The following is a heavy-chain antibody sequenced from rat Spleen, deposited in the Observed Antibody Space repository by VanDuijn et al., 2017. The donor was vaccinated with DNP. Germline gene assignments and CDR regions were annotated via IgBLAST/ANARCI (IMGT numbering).Heavy chain of an antibody. D-gene: IGHD1-2*01. Sequence: EVQFVETGGGLVQPGRSLKLSCVASGFTFSSYWMFWIRQAPGKGLEWVASINTDGGSTYYPDSVKGRFTISRDNAENTVYLQMSSLRSEDTATYYCASWAPIAPLSTSNYWGQGVMVTVSS. J-gene: IGHJ2*01. CDR1: GFTFSSYW. V-gene: IGHV5-58*01. CDR2: INTDGGST. CDR3: ASWAPIAPLSTSNY.